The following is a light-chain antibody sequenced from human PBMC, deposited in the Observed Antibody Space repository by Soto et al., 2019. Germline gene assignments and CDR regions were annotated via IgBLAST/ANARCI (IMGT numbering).Light chain of an antibody. CDR2: DAS. CDR1: QDISNY. CDR3: QQYKHLIT. V-gene: IGKV1-33*01. Sequence: DIQMTQSPSSLSASVGDRVTITCQASQDISNYLNWYQQKPGKAPKLLIYDASNLETGVPSRFSGSGSGTDFTFTITSLQPEEIATYYCQQYKHLITFGQGTRLEIK. J-gene: IGKJ5*01.